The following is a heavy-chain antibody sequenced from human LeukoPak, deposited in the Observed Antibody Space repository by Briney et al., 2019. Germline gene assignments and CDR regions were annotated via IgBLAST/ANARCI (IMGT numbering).Heavy chain of an antibody. J-gene: IGHJ6*03. CDR2: ISGSGGST. CDR1: GFTFSSYG. CDR3: AKTSLSDPSGHYYYMDV. D-gene: IGHD3-3*01. V-gene: IGHV3-23*01. Sequence: GGSLRLSCAASGFTFSSYGMSWVRQAPGKGLEWVSAISGSGGSTYYADSVKARFTISRDNSQNTVSLQLNNLRIVDTALYYCAKTSLSDPSGHYYYMDVWGKGTTVTVSS.